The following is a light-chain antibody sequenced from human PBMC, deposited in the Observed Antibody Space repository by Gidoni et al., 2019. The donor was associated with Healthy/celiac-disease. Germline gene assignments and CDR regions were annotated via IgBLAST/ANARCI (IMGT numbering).Light chain of an antibody. Sequence: DIQFTQSPSFLSASVGDRFTITRRTSQGISSYLAWYQQKPGKAPKLLIYAASTLQSGVPSRFSGSGSGTEFTLTISSLQPEDFATYYCQQINSYPSTFGQGTRVEIK. CDR3: QQINSYPST. CDR1: QGISSY. J-gene: IGKJ5*01. CDR2: AAS. V-gene: IGKV1-9*01.